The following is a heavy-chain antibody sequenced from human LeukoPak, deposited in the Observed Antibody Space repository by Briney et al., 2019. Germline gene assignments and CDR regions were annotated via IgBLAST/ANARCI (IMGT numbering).Heavy chain of an antibody. CDR3: TGAAAYYYMDV. J-gene: IGHJ6*03. V-gene: IGHV3-30*03. CDR2: ISYDGSNK. CDR1: GFTFSSYS. D-gene: IGHD2-15*01. Sequence: GGSLRLSCAASGFTFSSYSMNWVRQAPGKGLEWVAVISYDGSNKYYADSVKGRFTISRDNSKNTLYLQMNSLRAEDTAVYYSTGAAAYYYMDVWGKGTTVTVSS.